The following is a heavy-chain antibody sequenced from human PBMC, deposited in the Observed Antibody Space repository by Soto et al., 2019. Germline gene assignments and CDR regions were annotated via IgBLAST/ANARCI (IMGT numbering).Heavy chain of an antibody. J-gene: IGHJ4*02. CDR3: ARGREQWLVGFDY. D-gene: IGHD6-19*01. Sequence: ASVKVSCKASGYTFTSYAMHWVRQAPGQRLEWMGWINAGNGNTKYSQKFQGRVTITRDTSASTAYMELSSLRSEDTAVYYCARGREQWLVGFDYWGQGTLVTVSS. V-gene: IGHV1-3*01. CDR1: GYTFTSYA. CDR2: INAGNGNT.